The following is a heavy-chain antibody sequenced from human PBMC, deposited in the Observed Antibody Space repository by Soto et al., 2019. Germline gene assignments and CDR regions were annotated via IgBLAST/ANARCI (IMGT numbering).Heavy chain of an antibody. V-gene: IGHV3-7*01. CDR2: MNKDGSEI. CDR1: GFTFSTYW. J-gene: IGHJ3*01. D-gene: IGHD2-2*01. CDR3: ARDRGFSTFDF. Sequence: PGGSLRLSCGASGFTFSTYWMSWVRQAPGKGLEWVANMNKDGSEINYVDSVKGRFTISRDNAKNSLFLQMNNLRAEDTAMYYCARDRGFSTFDFWGQGTVVTVSS.